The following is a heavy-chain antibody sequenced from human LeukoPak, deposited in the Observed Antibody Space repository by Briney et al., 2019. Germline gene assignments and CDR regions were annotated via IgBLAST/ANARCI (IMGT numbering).Heavy chain of an antibody. CDR3: AKVGGGGDLNYYYYYYMDV. CDR2: IRYDGSNK. J-gene: IGHJ6*03. V-gene: IGHV3-30*02. Sequence: GGSLRLSCAASGFTFSSYGMHWVRQAPGKGLEWVAFIRYDGSNKYYADSVKGRFTISRDNSKNTLYLQMNSLRAEDTAVYYCAKVGGGGDLNYYYYYYMDVWGKGTTVTVSS. D-gene: IGHD2-21*02. CDR1: GFTFSSYG.